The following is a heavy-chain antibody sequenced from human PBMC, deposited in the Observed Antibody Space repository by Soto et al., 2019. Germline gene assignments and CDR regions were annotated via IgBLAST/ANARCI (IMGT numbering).Heavy chain of an antibody. CDR2: IYYSGST. V-gene: IGHV4-31*03. Sequence: PSETQPLPYTVSGGTIIDHGCRRISQHPGKGLEWIGYIYYSGSTYYNPSLKSRVTVSVDTSKNQFSLKLSSVTAADTAVYYCERDNSGYSLFDYWGRGTLVTVS. CDR1: GGTIIDHG. J-gene: IGHJ4*02. D-gene: IGHD3-22*01. CDR3: ERDNSGYSLFDY.